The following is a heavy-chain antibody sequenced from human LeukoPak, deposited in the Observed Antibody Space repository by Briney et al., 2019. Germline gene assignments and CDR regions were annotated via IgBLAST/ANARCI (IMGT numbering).Heavy chain of an antibody. J-gene: IGHJ4*02. V-gene: IGHV4-34*01. CDR2: INHSGST. CDR3: ATAIQMDVVVPAAEYYFDY. CDR1: GGSSSGYY. D-gene: IGHD2-2*01. Sequence: SETLSLTCAVYGGSSSGYYWSWIRQPPGKGLEWIGEINHSGSTNYNPSLKSRVTISVDTSKNQFSLKLSSVTAADTAVYYCATAIQMDVVVPAAEYYFDYWGQGTLVTVSS.